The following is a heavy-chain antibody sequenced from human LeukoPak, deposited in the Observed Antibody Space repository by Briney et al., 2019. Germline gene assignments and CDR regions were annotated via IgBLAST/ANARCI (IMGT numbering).Heavy chain of an antibody. J-gene: IGHJ4*02. D-gene: IGHD3-22*01. Sequence: PSETLSLTCTVSGGSISSYYWSWIRQPPGKGLEWIGYIYYSGRTNYNPSLKSRVTISVDTSQNQFSLKLSSVTAADTAVYYCARVRNQYDTSGYYPFDSWGQGTLVTVSS. CDR1: GGSISSYY. CDR2: IYYSGRT. CDR3: ARVRNQYDTSGYYPFDS. V-gene: IGHV4-59*01.